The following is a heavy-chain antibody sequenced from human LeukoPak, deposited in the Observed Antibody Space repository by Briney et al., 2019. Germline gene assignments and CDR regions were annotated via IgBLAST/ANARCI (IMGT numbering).Heavy chain of an antibody. D-gene: IGHD2-21*02. J-gene: IGHJ4*02. CDR3: AKAASDFYDFDS. CDR1: GFTFSSYW. CDR2: IKTDGSEK. V-gene: IGHV3-7*03. Sequence: GGSLRLSCEASGFTFSSYWMSWVRQAPGKGLEWVANIKTDGSEKYYVDSVKGRFTISRDNAKNSLYLQMNRLRAEDTAVYYCAKAASDFYDFDSWGQGTLVTVSS.